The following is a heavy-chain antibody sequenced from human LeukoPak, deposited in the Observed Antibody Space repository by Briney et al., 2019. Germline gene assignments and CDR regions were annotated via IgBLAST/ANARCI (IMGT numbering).Heavy chain of an antibody. Sequence: GGSLRLSCAASGFTVSSNYMSWVRQAPGKGLERVSVIYSGGSTYYADSVKGRFTISRDNSKNTLYLQMNSLRAEDTAVYYCARDSGYYDSSGYYYVVDYWGQGTLSPSPQ. CDR3: ARDSGYYDSSGYYYVVDY. CDR1: GFTVSSNY. D-gene: IGHD3-22*01. V-gene: IGHV3-66*02. CDR2: IYSGGST. J-gene: IGHJ4*02.